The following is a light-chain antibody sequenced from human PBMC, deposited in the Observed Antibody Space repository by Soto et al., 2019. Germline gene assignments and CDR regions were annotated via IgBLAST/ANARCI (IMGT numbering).Light chain of an antibody. Sequence: EIVLTQSLGSLSLSPGESATLSCRASQSVSNTHVAWYQQRPGQAPRLLIYDASRRDIGVPDRFSGSGSGTDFTLAISGLEPADFAVYFCHQYGTSPQTFGQGTRLEIK. CDR2: DAS. CDR3: HQYGTSPQT. CDR1: QSVSNTH. V-gene: IGKV3-20*01. J-gene: IGKJ5*01.